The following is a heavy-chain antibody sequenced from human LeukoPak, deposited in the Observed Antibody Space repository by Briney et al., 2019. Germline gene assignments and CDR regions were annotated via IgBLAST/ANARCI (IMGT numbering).Heavy chain of an antibody. CDR2: ISNYAT. D-gene: IGHD3-10*02. CDR3: ARDFMYAFDI. CDR1: GFTFSTYS. V-gene: IGHV3-48*01. J-gene: IGHJ3*02. Sequence: PGGSLRLSCAASGFTFSTYSMNWVRQAPGKGLEWVSYISNYATSYADSVKGRFTISRDNAKNSLYLQMNSLRAEDTAVYYCARDFMYAFDIWGQGTMVTVSS.